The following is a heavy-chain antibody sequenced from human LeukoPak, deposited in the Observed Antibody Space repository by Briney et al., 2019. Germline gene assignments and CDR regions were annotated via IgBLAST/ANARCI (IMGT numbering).Heavy chain of an antibody. CDR3: ARDDSSADIPQLY. CDR1: GYTFTGFY. D-gene: IGHD3-22*01. V-gene: IGHV1-2*02. Sequence: ASVKVSCKASGYTFTGFYIHWVRQAPGQGLEWMGWINPNSGGTKYAQRFQGRVTMTRNTSISTAYMELSSLRSEDTAVYYCARDDSSADIPQLYWGQGTLVTVSS. CDR2: INPNSGGT. J-gene: IGHJ4*02.